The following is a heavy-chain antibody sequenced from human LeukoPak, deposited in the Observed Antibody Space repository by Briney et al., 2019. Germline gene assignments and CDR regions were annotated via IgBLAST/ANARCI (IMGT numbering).Heavy chain of an antibody. CDR2: IRYDGSNK. V-gene: IGHV3-30*02. Sequence: PGGSLRLSXAASGFTFSSYGMHSVRQAPGKGLEWMAFIRYDGSNKYYADSVKGRFTISRDNSKNTLYLQMNSLRAEDTAVYYCAKDSGVVPAAMTGFDPWGQGTLVTVSS. J-gene: IGHJ5*02. CDR3: AKDSGVVPAAMTGFDP. D-gene: IGHD2-2*01. CDR1: GFTFSSYG.